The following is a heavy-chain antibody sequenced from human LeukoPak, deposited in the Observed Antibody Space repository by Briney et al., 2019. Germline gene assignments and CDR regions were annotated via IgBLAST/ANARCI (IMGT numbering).Heavy chain of an antibody. CDR3: ARESGMVPGDPFLDY. V-gene: IGHV4-31*03. CDR1: GGSISSGGYY. CDR2: IYYSGST. Sequence: SQTLSLTCTVSGGSISSGGYYWSWIRQHPGKGLEWIGYIYYSGSTYYNPSLKSRVTISVDTSKNQFSLKLSSVTAADTAVYYCARESGMVPGDPFLDYWGQGTLVTASS. J-gene: IGHJ4*02. D-gene: IGHD3-10*01.